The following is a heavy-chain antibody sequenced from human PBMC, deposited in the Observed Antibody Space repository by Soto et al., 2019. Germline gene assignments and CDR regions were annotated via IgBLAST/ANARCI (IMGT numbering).Heavy chain of an antibody. D-gene: IGHD2-2*01. CDR3: ARANPVYAVV. V-gene: IGHV4-59*12. J-gene: IGHJ4*02. CDR2: IYYSGST. CDR1: GGSLRSYY. Sequence: PSETLSLTCTVSGGSLRSYYWSWIRQPPGKGLEWIGYIYYSGSTNYNPSLKSRVTISVDRSKNQFSLKLSSVTAADTAAYYCARANPVYAVVWGQGTLVTVSS.